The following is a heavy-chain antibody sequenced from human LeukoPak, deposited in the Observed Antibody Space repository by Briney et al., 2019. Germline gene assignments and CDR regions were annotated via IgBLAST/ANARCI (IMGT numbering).Heavy chain of an antibody. Sequence: SETLSLTCTVSSASISTYHWTWIRQPPGKGLEWIGEIHHNGTRNYNPSLKSRVTISADTFKNHFSLIVTSLTAADTAVYYCAAAPILRGEGGEHYKYGMDVWGQGTTVIVSS. CDR2: IHHNGTR. D-gene: IGHD2-2*02. J-gene: IGHJ6*02. V-gene: IGHV4-59*12. CDR1: SASISTYH. CDR3: AAAPILRGEGGEHYKYGMDV.